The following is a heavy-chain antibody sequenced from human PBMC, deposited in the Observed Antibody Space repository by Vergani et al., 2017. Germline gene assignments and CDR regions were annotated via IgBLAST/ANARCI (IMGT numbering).Heavy chain of an antibody. D-gene: IGHD3-22*01. CDR3: ARVLLNKFYDSSGSMDF. CDR2: ISAYNGNT. J-gene: IGHJ6*02. Sequence: QVQLVQSGAEVKKPGASVKVSCKASGYTFTSYGISWVRQATGQGLEWMGWISAYNGNTNYAQKPQGRVTMTTDTSTSTAYMELRSLRSDDTAVYYCARVLLNKFYDSSGSMDFWGQGTTVTVSS. CDR1: GYTFTSYG. V-gene: IGHV1-18*01.